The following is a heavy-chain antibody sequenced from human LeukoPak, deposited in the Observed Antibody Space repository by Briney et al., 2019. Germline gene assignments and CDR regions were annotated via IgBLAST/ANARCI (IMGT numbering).Heavy chain of an antibody. Sequence: SETLSLTCAVYGGSFSGYYWSCIRQPPGKGLEWIGEINHSGSTNYNPSLKSRVTISVDTSKNQFSLKLSSVTAADTAVYYCASLRGAFDIWGQGTMVTVSS. CDR1: GGSFSGYY. V-gene: IGHV4-34*01. J-gene: IGHJ3*02. CDR3: ASLRGAFDI. CDR2: INHSGST.